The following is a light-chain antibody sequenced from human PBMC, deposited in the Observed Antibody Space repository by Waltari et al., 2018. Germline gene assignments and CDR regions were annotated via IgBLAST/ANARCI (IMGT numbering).Light chain of an antibody. V-gene: IGLV2-8*01. CDR2: EVN. CDR1: SRDIGAYNY. Sequence: QSALTQPPSASGSPGQSVTISCSGTSRDIGAYNYVSWHQQHPGKAPKIIISEVNKRPSGVPNRFSGSKSGNTASLTVSGLQAEDEADYYCSSVAGGGHPVLFGGGTKLTVL. CDR3: SSVAGGGHPVL. J-gene: IGLJ2*01.